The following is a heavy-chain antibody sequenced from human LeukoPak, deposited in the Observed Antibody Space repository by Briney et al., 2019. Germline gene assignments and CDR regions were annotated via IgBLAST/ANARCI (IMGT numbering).Heavy chain of an antibody. CDR3: ARGSGSLEPVDY. D-gene: IGHD1-26*01. J-gene: IGHJ4*02. CDR1: GGSISSGSYY. CDR2: IYTSGST. Sequence: SETLSLTCTVSGGSISSGSYYWSWIRQPAGKGLEWIGRIYTSGSTNYNPSLKSRVTISVDTSKNQFSLKLSSVTAADTAVYYCARGSGSLEPVDYWGQGTLVTVSS. V-gene: IGHV4-61*02.